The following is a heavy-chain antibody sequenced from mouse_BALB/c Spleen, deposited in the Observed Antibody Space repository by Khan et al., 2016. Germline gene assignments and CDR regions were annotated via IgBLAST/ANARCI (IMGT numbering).Heavy chain of an antibody. D-gene: IGHD1-1*02. CDR2: ISYDGTN. V-gene: IGHV3-6*02. CDR3: ARGGDWYFDV. CDR1: GYSITSGYY. J-gene: IGHJ1*01. Sequence: EVQLQESGPGLVKPSQSLSLTCSVTGYSITSGYYWNWIRQFPGNKLEWVGYISYDGTNNYNPSLKNQISITRDTSKNQFFLKLNSVTTEDTATYYCARGGDWYFDVWGAGTTVTVSS.